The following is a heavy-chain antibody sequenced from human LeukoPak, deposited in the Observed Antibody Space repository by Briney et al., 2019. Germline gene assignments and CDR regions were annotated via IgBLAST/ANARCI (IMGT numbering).Heavy chain of an antibody. CDR2: INPSVGTT. D-gene: IGHD3-3*01. Sequence: ASVKVSCKASGYTFSSYYMHWVRQAPGQGLEWMGIINPSVGTTSYAQKFQGRVTMTRDTSTSTVYMELSSLRSEDTAVYYCARHSGPYYDFWSGYYRDYYYYYYMDVWGKGTTVTVSS. V-gene: IGHV1-46*01. CDR1: GYTFSSYY. CDR3: ARHSGPYYDFWSGYYRDYYYYYYMDV. J-gene: IGHJ6*03.